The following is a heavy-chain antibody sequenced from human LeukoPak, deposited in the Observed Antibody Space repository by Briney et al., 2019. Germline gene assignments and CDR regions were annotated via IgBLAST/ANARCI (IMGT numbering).Heavy chain of an antibody. V-gene: IGHV4-59*08. Sequence: SETLSLTCTVSGDSISSYYWTWIRQPPGKGLEWIGYIYYSGNTNYNPSLKSQVTISLDTSKNQFSLKLTSVTAADTAMYYCARRKAKTPNYFDYWGQGALVTVSS. CDR2: IYYSGNT. J-gene: IGHJ4*02. CDR1: GDSISSYY. CDR3: ARRKAKTPNYFDY.